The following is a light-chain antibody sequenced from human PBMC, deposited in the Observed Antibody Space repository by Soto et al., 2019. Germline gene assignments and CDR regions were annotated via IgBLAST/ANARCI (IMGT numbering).Light chain of an antibody. CDR3: QQYGSSPFT. J-gene: IGKJ3*01. CDR2: GAS. V-gene: IGKV3-20*01. CDR1: QSVSSSY. Sequence: EIVLTQSPGTLSLSPGERVTLSCRASQSVSSSYLAWYQQKPGQAPRLLIYGASSRATGIPDRFSGSGSGTEFTLTISRLEPEDFAVYYCQQYGSSPFTFGPGTKLDIK.